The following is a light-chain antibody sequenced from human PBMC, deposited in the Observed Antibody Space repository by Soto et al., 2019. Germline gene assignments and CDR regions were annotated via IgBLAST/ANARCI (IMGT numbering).Light chain of an antibody. J-gene: IGKJ1*01. CDR3: QQRSNWPWT. CDR2: DAS. CDR1: QSISSY. V-gene: IGKV3-11*01. Sequence: EIVLTQSPATLSLSPGERATLSCRASQSISSYLAWYQQKPGQAPRLFIYDASNRAAGIPARFSGSGSGTDFTLTIISLEPEDFAVYHCQQRSNWPWTFGQGTKVDIK.